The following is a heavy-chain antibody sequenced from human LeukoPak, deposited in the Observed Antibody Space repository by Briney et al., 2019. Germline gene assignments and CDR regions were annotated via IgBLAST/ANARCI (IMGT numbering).Heavy chain of an antibody. J-gene: IGHJ4*02. CDR2: INPSGGST. CDR1: GYTFTSYY. CDR3: ARGGYCSGGSCRTPFDY. V-gene: IGHV1-46*01. D-gene: IGHD2-15*01. Sequence: ASVKVSCKASGYTFTSYYMHWVRQAPGQGLEWMGIINPSGGSTSYAQKFQGRVTMTRDMSTSTVYMELSSLRSEDTAVYYCARGGYCSGGSCRTPFDYWGQGTLVTVSS.